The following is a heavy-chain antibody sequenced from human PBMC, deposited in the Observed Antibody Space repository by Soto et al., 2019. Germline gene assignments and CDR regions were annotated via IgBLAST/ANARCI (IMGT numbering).Heavy chain of an antibody. CDR1: GYTITSYA. CDR3: ARHCSGGSCYSVDAFDI. J-gene: IGHJ3*02. CDR2: INAGNGNT. Sequence: ASVKVSCKASGYTITSYAMHWVRQAPGQSLEWMGWINAGNGNTKYSQKFQGRVTITRDTSASTAYMELSSLRSEDTAVYYCARHCSGGSCYSVDAFDIWGQGTMVTVSS. D-gene: IGHD2-15*01. V-gene: IGHV1-3*01.